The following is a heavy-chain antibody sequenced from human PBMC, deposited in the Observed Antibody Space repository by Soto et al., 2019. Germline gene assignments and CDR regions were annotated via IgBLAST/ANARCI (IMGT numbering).Heavy chain of an antibody. CDR3: ARYDYNGYYFDY. CDR2: INPSGGST. D-gene: IGHD4-4*01. Sequence: QVQLVQSGAEVKKPGASVKVSCKASGYTFSTYYMHWVRQAPGQGYEWMGIINPSGGSTTYAMKFQGRVTMTRDTSTTTVYMELSSLKSEDTAVYYCARYDYNGYYFDYWGQGTLVTVSS. CDR1: GYTFSTYY. V-gene: IGHV1-46*01. J-gene: IGHJ4*02.